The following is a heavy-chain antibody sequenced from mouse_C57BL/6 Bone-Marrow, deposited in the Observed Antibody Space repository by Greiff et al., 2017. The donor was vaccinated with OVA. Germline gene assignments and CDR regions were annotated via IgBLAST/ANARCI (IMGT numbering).Heavy chain of an antibody. Sequence: QVQLQQPGAELVKPGASVKMSCKASGYTFTSYWITWVKQRPGQGLEWIGDIYPGSGSTNYNEKFKSKATLTVDTSSSTAYMQLSSLTSEDSAVYYCARRLRPRNWFAYWGQGTLVTVSA. J-gene: IGHJ3*01. V-gene: IGHV1-55*01. CDR1: GYTFTSYW. CDR2: IYPGSGST. CDR3: ARRLRPRNWFAY. D-gene: IGHD1-2*01.